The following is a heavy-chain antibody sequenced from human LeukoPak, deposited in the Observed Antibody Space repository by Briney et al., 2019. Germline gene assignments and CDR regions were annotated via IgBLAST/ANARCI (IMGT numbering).Heavy chain of an antibody. D-gene: IGHD1-26*01. V-gene: IGHV4-59*11. Sequence: SETLSLTCTVSGDSISSHYWSCIRQPPGKGLEWIGYIYYSGSTNYNPSLKSRVTISVDTSKNQFSLKLSSVTAADTAVYYCARGSGSYVFDYWGQGTLVTVSS. J-gene: IGHJ4*02. CDR1: GDSISSHY. CDR2: IYYSGST. CDR3: ARGSGSYVFDY.